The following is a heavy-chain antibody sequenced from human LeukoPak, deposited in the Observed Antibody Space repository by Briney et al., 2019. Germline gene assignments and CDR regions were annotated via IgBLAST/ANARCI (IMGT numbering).Heavy chain of an antibody. CDR3: ARHSTHYYYMDV. D-gene: IGHD6-13*01. CDR2: IYYNGYT. CDR1: GGSISSTNYY. J-gene: IGHJ6*03. V-gene: IGHV4-39*01. Sequence: PSETLSLTCTVSGGSISSTNYYWGWIRQPPGKGLEWIGSIYYNGYTYYNPSLKSRVTISVDTSENQFSLKLSSVTAADTAVYYCARHSTHYYYMDVWGKGTTVTISS.